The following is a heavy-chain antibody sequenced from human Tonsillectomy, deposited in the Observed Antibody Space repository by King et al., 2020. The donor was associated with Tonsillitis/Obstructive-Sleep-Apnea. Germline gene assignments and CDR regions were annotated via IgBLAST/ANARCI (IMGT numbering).Heavy chain of an antibody. CDR1: VGSISSHY. V-gene: IGHV4-59*11. CDR3: ARGLDYYYDSSGRYYFDY. D-gene: IGHD3-22*01. Sequence: MQLQESGPGLVKPSETLSLTCTVSVGSISSHYWNWIRQPTGKGLAWIGYVYCSGSTDSNASLKSRVTISVETSKNQFSLKLSSVTAADTAVYYCARGLDYYYDSSGRYYFDYWGQGTLVTVSS. CDR2: VYCSGST. J-gene: IGHJ4*02.